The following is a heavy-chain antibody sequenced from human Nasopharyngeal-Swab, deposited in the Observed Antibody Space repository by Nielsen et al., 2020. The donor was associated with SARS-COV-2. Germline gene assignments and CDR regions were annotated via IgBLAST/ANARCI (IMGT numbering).Heavy chain of an antibody. CDR2: INPNSGGT. Sequence: WVRQAPGQGLEWMGRINPNSGGTNYAQKFQGRVTMTRDTSISTAYMELSRLRSDDTVVYYCAREGGRGYCSSTSCHAWFDPWGQGTLVTVSS. CDR3: AREGGRGYCSSTSCHAWFDP. J-gene: IGHJ5*02. V-gene: IGHV1-2*05. D-gene: IGHD2-2*01.